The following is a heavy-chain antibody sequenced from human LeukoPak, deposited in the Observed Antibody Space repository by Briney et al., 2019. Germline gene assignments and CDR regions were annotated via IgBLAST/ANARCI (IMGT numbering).Heavy chain of an antibody. CDR2: IYYSGST. D-gene: IGHD4/OR15-4a*01. CDR3: ARDKVTMGLDY. J-gene: IGHJ4*02. V-gene: IGHV4-31*03. Sequence: PSETLSLTCTVSGGSISSGGYYWRWIRQHPGKGLEWIGYIYYSGSTYYNPSLKSRITISVDTSKSQFSLKLSSVTAADTAVYYCARDKVTMGLDYWGQGTLVTVSS. CDR1: GGSISSGGYY.